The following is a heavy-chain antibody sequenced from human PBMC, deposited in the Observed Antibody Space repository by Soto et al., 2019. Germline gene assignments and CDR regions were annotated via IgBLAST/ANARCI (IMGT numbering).Heavy chain of an antibody. CDR1: GDSVSSNSAA. CDR3: ARVRGWSRRSHYYYYGMDV. CDR2: TYYRSKWYN. V-gene: IGHV6-1*01. D-gene: IGHD6-19*01. J-gene: IGHJ6*02. Sequence: SQTLSLTCAISGDSVSSNSAAWNWIRQSPSRGLEWLGRTYYRSKWYNDYAVSVKSRITINPDTSKNQFSLQLNSVTPEGTAVYYCARVRGWSRRSHYYYYGMDVWGQGTTVTVS.